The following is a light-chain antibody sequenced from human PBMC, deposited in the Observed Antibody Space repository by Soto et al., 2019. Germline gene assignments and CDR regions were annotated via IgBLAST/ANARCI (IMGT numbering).Light chain of an antibody. J-gene: IGKJ4*01. V-gene: IGKV3-15*01. CDR3: QHYNETPLT. Sequence: EIVMTQSPASLSVSPGERVTLSCRASQSVGTNLAWYQERPGQAPRLLIFGASTRATDIPARFSGSGSGTEFTLAITSLQSEDFAFYYCQHYNETPLTFGGGTKVEIK. CDR1: QSVGTN. CDR2: GAS.